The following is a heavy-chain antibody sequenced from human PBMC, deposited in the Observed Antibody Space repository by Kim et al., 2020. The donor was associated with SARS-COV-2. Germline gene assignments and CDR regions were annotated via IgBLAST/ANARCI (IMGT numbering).Heavy chain of an antibody. Sequence: GGSLRLSCAASGFTFSSYGMHWVRQAPGKGLEWVAVISYDGSNKYYADSVKGRFTISRDNSKNTLYLQMNSLRAEDTAVYYCAKSGYSSSWYFSENWYF. D-gene: IGHD6-13*01. CDR1: GFTFSSYG. J-gene: IGHJ2*01. CDR2: ISYDGSNK. V-gene: IGHV3-33*05. CDR3: AKSGYSSSWYFSENWYF.